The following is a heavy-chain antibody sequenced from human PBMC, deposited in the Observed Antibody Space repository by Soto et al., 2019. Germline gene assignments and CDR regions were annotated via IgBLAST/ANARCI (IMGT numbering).Heavy chain of an antibody. V-gene: IGHV1-69*13. D-gene: IGHD5-18*01. CDR2: IIPIFGTA. J-gene: IGHJ4*02. CDR1: GGTFSSYA. CDR3: ARGPGTAMAKYFDY. Sequence: SVKVSCKASGGTFSSYAISWVRQAPGQGLERMGGIIPIFGTANYAQKFQGRVTITADESTSTAYMELSSLRSEDTAVYYCARGPGTAMAKYFDYWGQGTLVTVSS.